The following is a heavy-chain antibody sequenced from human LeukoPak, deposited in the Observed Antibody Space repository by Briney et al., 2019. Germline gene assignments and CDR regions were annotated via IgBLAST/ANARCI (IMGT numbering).Heavy chain of an antibody. CDR3: ARDVGSGGGTFPTYHFDF. D-gene: IGHD3-10*01. J-gene: IGHJ4*02. V-gene: IGHV4-4*07. CDR1: GGSISSYY. Sequence: SETLSLTCTVSGGSISSYYWDWIRQPAGKGLEWIGRIYSSGDTNYNPSLKSRVTMSVDTSKNQFSLRLSSLTAAETAVYYCARDVGSGGGTFPTYHFDFWGQGTLVTVSS. CDR2: IYSSGDT.